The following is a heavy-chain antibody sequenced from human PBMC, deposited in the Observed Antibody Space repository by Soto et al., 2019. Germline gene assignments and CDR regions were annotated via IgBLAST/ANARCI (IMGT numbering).Heavy chain of an antibody. Sequence: QVQLVQSGAEVKKPGSSVKVSCKASGGTFSSYAISWVRQAPGQGLEWLGGIIPIFGTANYAQKFQGRVTITADESTSTAYMELSSLRSEDTVVYYFATAIVATLSLFDYWGQGTLATVSS. CDR2: IIPIFGTA. J-gene: IGHJ4*02. D-gene: IGHD5-12*01. V-gene: IGHV1-69*01. CDR3: ATAIVATLSLFDY. CDR1: GGTFSSYA.